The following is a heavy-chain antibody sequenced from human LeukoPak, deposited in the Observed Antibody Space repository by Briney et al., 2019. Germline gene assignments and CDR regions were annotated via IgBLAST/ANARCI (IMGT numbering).Heavy chain of an antibody. Sequence: SVKVSCKASGYTFTSYGISWVRQAPGQGLEWMGRIIPILGIANYAQKFQGRVTITADKSTSTAYMELSSLRSEDTAVYYCARDQGLTSAMVDYWGQGTLVTVSS. J-gene: IGHJ4*02. V-gene: IGHV1-69*04. D-gene: IGHD5-18*01. CDR3: ARDQGLTSAMVDY. CDR2: IIPILGIA. CDR1: GYTFTSYG.